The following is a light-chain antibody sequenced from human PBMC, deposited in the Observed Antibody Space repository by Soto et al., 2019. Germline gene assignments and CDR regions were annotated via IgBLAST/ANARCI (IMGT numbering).Light chain of an antibody. V-gene: IGKV1-12*01. J-gene: IGKJ3*01. Sequence: IQMTQSPSSVSASVGDTVTLSCQTSHGVSGWLAWYQQKPGKAPTLLIYTVSNLQSGVTSRFSGSGSGTDFSLTITNLQPADFATYFCQQGKTFPFTFGPGTKVEVK. CDR1: HGVSGW. CDR2: TVS. CDR3: QQGKTFPFT.